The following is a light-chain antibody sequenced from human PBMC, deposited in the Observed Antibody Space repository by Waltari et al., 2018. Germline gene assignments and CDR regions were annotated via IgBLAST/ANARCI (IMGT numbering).Light chain of an antibody. V-gene: IGLV2-14*01. CDR2: DVS. CDR3: GSYTGSTTWV. CDR1: TSDAGGYNS. J-gene: IGLJ3*02. Sequence: QSALTQPASVSGSPGQSITISCTGATSDAGGYNSVSWYQQRPGTAPKLLIFDVSNRPSGVFKRLLGSKSGNTASLTISGLQAEDEAAYYCGSYTGSTTWVFGGGTKLPVL.